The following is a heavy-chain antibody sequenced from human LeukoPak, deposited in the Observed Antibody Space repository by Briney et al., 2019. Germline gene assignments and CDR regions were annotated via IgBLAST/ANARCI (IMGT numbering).Heavy chain of an antibody. Sequence: PSETLSLTCTVSGGSISSSSYYWGWIRQPPGKGLEWIGSIYYSGSTYYNPSLKSRVTISVDTSKNQFSLKLSSVTAADTAVYYCARDIAAAGPADYWGQGTLVTVSS. J-gene: IGHJ4*02. CDR1: GGSISSSSYY. CDR3: ARDIAAAGPADY. CDR2: IYYSGST. D-gene: IGHD6-13*01. V-gene: IGHV4-39*07.